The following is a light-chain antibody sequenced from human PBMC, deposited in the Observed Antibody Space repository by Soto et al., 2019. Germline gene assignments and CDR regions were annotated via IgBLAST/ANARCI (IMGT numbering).Light chain of an antibody. CDR3: QQYGSSLIT. V-gene: IGKV3-20*01. CDR2: GAS. J-gene: IGKJ5*01. Sequence: IVLNQSLGTLSLSTGERATLSCRASQSVNIYLAWYQQKPGQAPRLLIYGASSRATGIPDRFSGSGSGTDFTLTISRLEPEDFAVYYCQQYGSSLITFGQGTRLEIK. CDR1: QSVNIY.